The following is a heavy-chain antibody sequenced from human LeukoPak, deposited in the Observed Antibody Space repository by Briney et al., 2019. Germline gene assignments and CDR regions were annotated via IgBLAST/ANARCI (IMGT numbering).Heavy chain of an antibody. CDR3: ATRYFPGY. Sequence: GGTLKLSCAASGFTFSIYGMTWVRQAPGKGLEWVSTISGSGGSTYYADSVKGRFTISRDNSKNTLSLQMNSLRAEDTAVYYCATRYFPGYWGQGTLVTVSS. V-gene: IGHV3-23*01. CDR2: ISGSGGST. J-gene: IGHJ4*02. CDR1: GFTFSIYG. D-gene: IGHD3-9*01.